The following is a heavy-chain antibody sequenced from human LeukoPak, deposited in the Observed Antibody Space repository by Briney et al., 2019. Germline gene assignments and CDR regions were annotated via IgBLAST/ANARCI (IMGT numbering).Heavy chain of an antibody. CDR1: GFTFDDYA. CDR2: ISWNSGSI. CDR3: AKGLLGDYVLSPDY. D-gene: IGHD4-17*01. J-gene: IGHJ4*02. Sequence: GRSLRLSCAASGFTFDDYAMHWVRQAPGKGLEWVSGISWNSGSIAYADSVKGRFIISRDNAKNSLYLQMNSLRPEDTALYYCAKGLLGDYVLSPDYWGQGTLVTVSS. V-gene: IGHV3-9*01.